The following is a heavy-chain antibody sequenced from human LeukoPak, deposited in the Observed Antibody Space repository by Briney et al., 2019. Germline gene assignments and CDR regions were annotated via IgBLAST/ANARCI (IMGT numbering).Heavy chain of an antibody. CDR3: ARDIGP. CDR1: GDSISGDTYS. Sequence: SETLSLTCAVSGDSISGDTYSWNWIRQPPGRGLEWIGYIWHTGSTYYTPSLKSRVTISVDRSKSQFSLKLSSVTAADTAVYYCARDIGPWGQGTLITVSS. V-gene: IGHV4-30-2*01. J-gene: IGHJ5*02. D-gene: IGHD1-26*01. CDR2: IWHTGST.